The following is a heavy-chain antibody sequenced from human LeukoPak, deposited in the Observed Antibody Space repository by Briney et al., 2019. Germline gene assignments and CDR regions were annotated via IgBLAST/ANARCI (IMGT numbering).Heavy chain of an antibody. D-gene: IGHD5-18*01. J-gene: IGHJ4*02. CDR3: ARGGSDTAMAHDY. V-gene: IGHV3-74*01. Sequence: GGSLSLSCAASGFTFSNHWMHWVRQAPGKGLMWVSRINRDGSRTDYADSVKGRFTISRDDAKNTLYLQVNSLRAEDTAVYFCARGGSDTAMAHDYWGQGTLVTVSS. CDR1: GFTFSNHW. CDR2: INRDGSRT.